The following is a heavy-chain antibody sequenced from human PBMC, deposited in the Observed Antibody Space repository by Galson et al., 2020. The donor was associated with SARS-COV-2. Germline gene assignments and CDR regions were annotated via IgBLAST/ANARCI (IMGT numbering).Heavy chain of an antibody. J-gene: IGHJ6*02. CDR1: GYSFNKYW. V-gene: IGHV5-51*01. D-gene: IGHD3-10*01. CDR2: IFPGDSKT. CDR3: ARRKGPERGSYDYAMDV. Sequence: GESLKISCKASGYSFNKYWIAWVSQMPGKGLEWMGIIFPGDSKTRYSPSFQGQVSISADKSISTAYLQWTSLKASDTAIYYCARRKGPERGSYDYAMDVWGQGTTITVSS.